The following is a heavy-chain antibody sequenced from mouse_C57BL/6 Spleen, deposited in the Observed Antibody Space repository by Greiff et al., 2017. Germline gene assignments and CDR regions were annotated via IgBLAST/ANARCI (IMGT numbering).Heavy chain of an antibody. J-gene: IGHJ2*01. Sequence: DVMLVESGGGLVKPGGSLKLSCAASGFTFSDYGMHWVRQAPEKGLEWVAYISSGSSTIYYADTVKGRFTISRDNAKNTLFLQMTSLRSEDTAMYYCARLGDYGGYFDYWGQGTTLTVSS. CDR3: ARLGDYGGYFDY. V-gene: IGHV5-17*01. CDR2: ISSGSSTI. D-gene: IGHD2-4*01. CDR1: GFTFSDYG.